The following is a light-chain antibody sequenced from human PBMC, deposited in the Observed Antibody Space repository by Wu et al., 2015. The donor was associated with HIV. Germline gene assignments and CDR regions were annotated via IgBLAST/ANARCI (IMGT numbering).Light chain of an antibody. V-gene: IGKV3-20*01. Sequence: EVVLTQSPDIVSLSPGERASLSCVASQTVAGSTLAWYQQRPGQAPRLLIYGSSSRALGVPDRFSGRGSGTDLTLIITRLEPEDFAVYFCQHYSDSPPMYTFGQGT. CDR2: GSS. J-gene: IGKJ2*01. CDR1: QTVAGST. CDR3: QHYSDSPPMYT.